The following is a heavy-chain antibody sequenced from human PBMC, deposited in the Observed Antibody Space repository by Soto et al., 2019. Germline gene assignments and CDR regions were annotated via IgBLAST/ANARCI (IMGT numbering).Heavy chain of an antibody. CDR1: GFTFSSYS. CDR3: ARVERAYCGGDCYDY. V-gene: IGHV3-21*01. CDR2: ISSSSSYI. D-gene: IGHD2-21*01. J-gene: IGHJ4*02. Sequence: EVQLVESGGGLVKPGGSLRLSCAASGFTFSSYSMNWVRQAPGKGLEWVSSISSSSSYIYYADSVKGRFTISRDNAKNSLYLQMNSLRAEDTAVYYCARVERAYCGGDCYDYRGQGTLVTVSS.